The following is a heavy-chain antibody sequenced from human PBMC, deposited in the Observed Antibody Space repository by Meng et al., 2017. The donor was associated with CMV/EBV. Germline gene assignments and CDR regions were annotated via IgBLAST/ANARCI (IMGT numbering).Heavy chain of an antibody. CDR2: ISSSSYI. J-gene: IGHJ5*02. Sequence: GESLKISCAASGFTFSSYSMNWVRQAPGKGLEWVSSISSSSYIYYADSVKGRFTISRDNAKNSLYLQMNSLRAEDTAVYYCARDATYYDFWSGYISWFDPWDQGTLVTVSS. D-gene: IGHD3-3*01. V-gene: IGHV3-21*01. CDR1: GFTFSSYS. CDR3: ARDATYYDFWSGYISWFDP.